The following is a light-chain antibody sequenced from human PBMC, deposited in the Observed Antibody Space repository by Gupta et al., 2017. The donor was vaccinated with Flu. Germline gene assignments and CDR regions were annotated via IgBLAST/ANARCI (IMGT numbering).Light chain of an antibody. Sequence: CPEAKLGYKFASWYKQKPGQSPVLVIYQDTKRPAGIPERLSGSNSGNTATLTISGTQAMDEADYYCQAWDRNTVGFGGGTKLTVL. V-gene: IGLV3-1*01. CDR2: QDT. CDR3: QAWDRNTVG. J-gene: IGLJ3*02. CDR1: KLGYKF.